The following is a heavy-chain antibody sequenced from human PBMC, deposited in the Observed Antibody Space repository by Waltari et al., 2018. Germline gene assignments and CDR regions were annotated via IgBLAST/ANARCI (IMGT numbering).Heavy chain of an antibody. J-gene: IGHJ4*02. CDR3: ARVSVSSGNF. D-gene: IGHD1-7*01. CDR2: IIPLLGTT. V-gene: IGHV1-69*16. CDR1: GGSFNSYT. Sequence: QVQLVQSGAEVKKPGSSVRVSCKASGGSFNSYTISWVRQAPGQGLVWMGGIIPLLGTTAYAQKFQGRVTFTADEATNTAYMELTSLKSEDTALYYCARVSVSSGNFWGQGTLVTVSS.